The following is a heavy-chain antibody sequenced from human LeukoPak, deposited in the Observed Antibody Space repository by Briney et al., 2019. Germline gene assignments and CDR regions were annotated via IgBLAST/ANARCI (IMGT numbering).Heavy chain of an antibody. Sequence: SETLSLTCAVYGRSFSDYYWSWIRQPPGKGLYWIGEINHSGSTNYNPSLRSRVTISVDASKDQFSLRLNSVTAADTAAYYCARGQTTPVGINDYWGQGTLVTVSS. D-gene: IGHD1-1*01. J-gene: IGHJ4*02. CDR1: GRSFSDYY. CDR2: INHSGST. V-gene: IGHV4-34*01. CDR3: ARGQTTPVGINDY.